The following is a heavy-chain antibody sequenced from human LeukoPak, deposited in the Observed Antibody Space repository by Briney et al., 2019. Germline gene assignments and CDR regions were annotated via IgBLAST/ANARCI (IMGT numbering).Heavy chain of an antibody. D-gene: IGHD3-22*01. CDR2: ISSSSSYI. Sequence: GGSLRLSCAASGFTFSSYSMNWVRQAPGKGLEWVSFISSSSSYIYYADSVKGRFTISRDNAKNSLYLQMNSLRAEDTAVYYCARDSSGYYARFDYWGQGTLVTVSS. J-gene: IGHJ4*02. CDR1: GFTFSSYS. V-gene: IGHV3-21*01. CDR3: ARDSSGYYARFDY.